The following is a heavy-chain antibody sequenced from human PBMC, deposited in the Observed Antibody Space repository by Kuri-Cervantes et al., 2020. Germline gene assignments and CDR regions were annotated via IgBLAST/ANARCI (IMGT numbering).Heavy chain of an antibody. D-gene: IGHD3-22*01. CDR2: INPNSGGT. CDR3: ARDLSMIVVVIHYYYGMDV. CDR1: GYTFTGYY. Sequence: ASVKVSCKASGYTFTGYYMHWVRQAPGQGLEWMGWINPNSGGTNYAQKFQGRATMTRDTSISTAYMELSRLRSDDTAVYYCARDLSMIVVVIHYYYGMDVWGQGTTVTVSS. J-gene: IGHJ6*02. V-gene: IGHV1-2*02.